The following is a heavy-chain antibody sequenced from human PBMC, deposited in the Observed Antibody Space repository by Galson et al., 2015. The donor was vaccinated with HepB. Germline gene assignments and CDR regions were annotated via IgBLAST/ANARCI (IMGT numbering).Heavy chain of an antibody. Sequence: SLRLSCAASGFTFSNAWMSWVRQAPGKGLEWVGRIKSKTDGGTTDYAAPVKGRFTISRDDSKNTLYLQMNSLKTEDTAVYYCTTRGGSYGSGSYYNLDYWGQGTLVTVSS. V-gene: IGHV3-15*01. J-gene: IGHJ4*02. CDR2: IKSKTDGGTT. D-gene: IGHD3-10*01. CDR1: GFTFSNAW. CDR3: TTRGGSYGSGSYYNLDY.